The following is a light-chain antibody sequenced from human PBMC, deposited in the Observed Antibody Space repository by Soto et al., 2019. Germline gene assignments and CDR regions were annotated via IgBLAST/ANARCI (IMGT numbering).Light chain of an antibody. J-gene: IGKJ2*02. CDR1: QDISNY. CDR3: QQYDNLPRT. CDR2: EAS. Sequence: DIQMTQSPSSLSASVGDRVTITCQASQDISNYLNWYQQKPGKAPKLLIYEASNLETGVPSRFSGSGFGTDFTFTISSLQPEDIATYSCQQYDNLPRTFGQGTKLEIK. V-gene: IGKV1-33*01.